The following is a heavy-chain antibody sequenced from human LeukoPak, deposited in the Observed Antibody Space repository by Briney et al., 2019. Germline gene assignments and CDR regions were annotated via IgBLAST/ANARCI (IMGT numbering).Heavy chain of an antibody. V-gene: IGHV3-74*01. CDR2: INSDGSSI. J-gene: IGHJ4*02. CDR1: GFTFSSHW. Sequence: GGSLRLSCAASGFTFSSHWMHWVRQAPGKGLVWVSRINSDGSSISYADSVKGRFTISRDNSKNTLYLQMNSLRAEDTAVYYCAKVGLTGTTGVTVNYWGQGTLVTVSS. D-gene: IGHD1-7*01. CDR3: AKVGLTGTTGVTVNY.